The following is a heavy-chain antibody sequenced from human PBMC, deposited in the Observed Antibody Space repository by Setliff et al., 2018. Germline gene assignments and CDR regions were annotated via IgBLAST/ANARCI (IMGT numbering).Heavy chain of an antibody. J-gene: IGHJ4*02. Sequence: ASVKVSCKTSGYNFITLGINWVRQAPGQGLEWVGWISPYSGKTDYAQKFQGRVTITRDTSNSTDYMDLSRLTSDDTAVYYCAREVLSTVVAWDYWGQGTLVTVSS. D-gene: IGHD4-17*01. V-gene: IGHV1-2*02. CDR1: GYNFITLG. CDR2: ISPYSGKT. CDR3: AREVLSTVVAWDY.